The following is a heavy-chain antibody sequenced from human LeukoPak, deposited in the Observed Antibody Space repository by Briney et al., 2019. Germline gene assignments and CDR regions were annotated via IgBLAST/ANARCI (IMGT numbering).Heavy chain of an antibody. CDR2: ISSSGSNR. J-gene: IGHJ4*02. CDR1: GFTFSSYE. Sequence: GGSLRLPCAASGFTFSSYEMKWVRQAPGKGLEWVSYISSSGSNRYYADSVKGRFTISRDNGKNSLYLQMNSLRAEDTAVYYCTRVLTGDVTAGGYWGQGTLVTVSS. CDR3: TRVLTGDVTAGGY. V-gene: IGHV3-48*03. D-gene: IGHD6-13*01.